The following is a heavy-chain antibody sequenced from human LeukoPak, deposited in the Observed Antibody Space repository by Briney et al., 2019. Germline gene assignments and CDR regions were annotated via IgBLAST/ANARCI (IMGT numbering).Heavy chain of an antibody. CDR1: GFTFSSYA. D-gene: IGHD3-22*01. CDR3: AKDPVAYYYDSSGAGDYFDY. Sequence: GGSLRLSCAASGFTFSSYAMSWVRQAPGKGLEWVSAISGSGGSTYYADPVKGRFTISRDNSKNTLYLQMNSLRAEDTAVYYCAKDPVAYYYDSSGAGDYFDYWGQGTLVTVSS. CDR2: ISGSGGST. J-gene: IGHJ4*02. V-gene: IGHV3-23*01.